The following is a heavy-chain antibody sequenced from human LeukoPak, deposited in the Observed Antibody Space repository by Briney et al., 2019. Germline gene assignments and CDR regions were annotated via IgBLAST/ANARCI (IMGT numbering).Heavy chain of an antibody. CDR3: ATDRTDHLLSLYYMDV. Sequence: ASVKVSCKAANYRFTSYGISWVRQAPGQGLEWMGRISGYNGDTIYAQKFQGRLTMTTDTSTGTAYMELRSLRSDDTAVYYCATDRTDHLLSLYYMDVWGEGTVVTVSS. V-gene: IGHV1-18*01. CDR2: ISGYNGDT. D-gene: IGHD3-22*01. J-gene: IGHJ6*03. CDR1: NYRFTSYG.